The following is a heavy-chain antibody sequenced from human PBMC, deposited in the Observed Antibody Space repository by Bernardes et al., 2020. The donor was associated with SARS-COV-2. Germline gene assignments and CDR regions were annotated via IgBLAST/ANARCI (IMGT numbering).Heavy chain of an antibody. CDR3: ARHLRAVGATTYYFDY. CDR2: IYYSGST. J-gene: IGHJ4*02. V-gene: IGHV4-39*01. CDR1: GGSISSSSYY. Sequence: LSLTCTVSGGSISSSSYYWGWIRQPPGKGLEWIGSIYYSGSTYYNPSLKSRVTISVDTSKNQFSLKLSSVTAADTAVYYCARHLRAVGATTYYFDYWGQGTLVTVSS. D-gene: IGHD1-26*01.